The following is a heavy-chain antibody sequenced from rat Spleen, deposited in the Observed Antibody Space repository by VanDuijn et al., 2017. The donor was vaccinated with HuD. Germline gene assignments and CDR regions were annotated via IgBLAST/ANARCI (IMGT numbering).Heavy chain of an antibody. V-gene: IGHV1-24*01. D-gene: IGHD1-12*02. CDR2: IYPGNGNT. J-gene: IGHJ3*01. Sequence: QVQLQQSGTELVKPASSVKISCKASGYAFTSNYMHWIRQQPGNGLEWIGWIYPGNGNTNYNQKFDGKATLTADRSSSTVYMQLSSLTSEDSAVYFCAGSDYHDGPYYSNWFTYWGQGTLVTVSS. CDR3: AGSDYHDGPYYSNWFTY. CDR1: GYAFTSNY.